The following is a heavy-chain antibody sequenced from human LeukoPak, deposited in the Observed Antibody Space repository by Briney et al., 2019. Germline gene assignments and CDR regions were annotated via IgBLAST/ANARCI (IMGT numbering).Heavy chain of an antibody. J-gene: IGHJ4*02. CDR2: ISAYNGNT. CDR3: ARDRPGYYDSSGKYFDY. D-gene: IGHD3-22*01. Sequence: ASVKVSCKASGYTFTSYGISWVRQAPGRGLEWMGWISAYNGNTNYAQKLQGRVTMTTDTSTSTAYMELRSLRSDDTAVYYCARDRPGYYDSSGKYFDYWGQGTLVTVSS. V-gene: IGHV1-18*01. CDR1: GYTFTSYG.